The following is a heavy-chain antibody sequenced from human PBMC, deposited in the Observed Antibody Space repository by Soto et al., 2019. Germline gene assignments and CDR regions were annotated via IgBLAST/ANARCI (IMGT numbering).Heavy chain of an antibody. J-gene: IGHJ4*02. V-gene: IGHV3-30*18. CDR1: GFTFSSYD. CDR3: VKGRGGSAEFDS. D-gene: IGHD3-10*01. CDR2: ISYDGSNT. Sequence: ESGGGVVQPGRSLRLSCAGAGFTFSSYDMHWVRQAPGKGLEWVAHISYDGSNTYSADSVKGRFTISRDNSKNTLYLQMYSLRPEDTAVYYCVKGRGGSAEFDSWGQGTLVTVSS.